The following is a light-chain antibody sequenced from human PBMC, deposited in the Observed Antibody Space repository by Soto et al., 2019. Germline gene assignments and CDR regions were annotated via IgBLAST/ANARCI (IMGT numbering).Light chain of an antibody. CDR3: QQYGSLTGT. CDR2: DTS. Sequence: EIVLTQSPGTLSLSPGERVTLSCRASQRVSRTSLAWYQQKSGQAPRLLIYDTSTRATGIPDRFSGSASGTDFTLTISRLEPEDFAVYYCQQYGSLTGTFGQGTKVEIK. J-gene: IGKJ1*01. V-gene: IGKV3-20*01. CDR1: QRVSRTS.